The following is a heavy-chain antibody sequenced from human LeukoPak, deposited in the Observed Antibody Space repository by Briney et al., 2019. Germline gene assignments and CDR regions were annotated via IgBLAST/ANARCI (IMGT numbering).Heavy chain of an antibody. Sequence: GGSLRLSCAASGLTFSSYAMMWLRQAPGQGLEWVSAITGSGGWALYADSVKGRFTISRDNSKNTLYLQMNSLRAEDTAVYYCAKDLWLHPLDYWGQGTLVTVSS. CDR1: GLTFSSYA. J-gene: IGHJ4*02. CDR3: AKDLWLHPLDY. CDR2: ITGSGGWA. V-gene: IGHV3-23*01. D-gene: IGHD5-24*01.